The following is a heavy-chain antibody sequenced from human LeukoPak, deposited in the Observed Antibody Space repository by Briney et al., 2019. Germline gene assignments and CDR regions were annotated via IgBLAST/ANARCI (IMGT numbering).Heavy chain of an antibody. J-gene: IGHJ6*02. V-gene: IGHV1-69*13. D-gene: IGHD2-2*01. CDR2: IIPIFGTA. CDR1: GGTFSSYA. CDR3: AREYCSSTSCYSYYYYGMDV. Sequence: GASVNVSCKASGGTFSSYAISWVRQAPGQGLEWMGGIIPIFGTANYAQKFQGRVTITADESTSTAYMELSSLRSEDTAVYYCAREYCSSTSCYSYYYYGMDVWGQGTTVTVSS.